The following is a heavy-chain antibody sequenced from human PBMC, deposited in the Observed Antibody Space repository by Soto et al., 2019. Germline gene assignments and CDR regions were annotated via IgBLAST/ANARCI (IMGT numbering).Heavy chain of an antibody. CDR1: GGSFSGYY. V-gene: IGHV4-34*01. CDR2: INHSGST. J-gene: IGHJ3*02. CDR3: ARGPSRVAAAGTLYAFDI. Sequence: SETLSLTCAVYGGSFSGYYWSWIRQPPGKGLEWIGEINHSGSTNYNPSLKSRVTISVDTSKNQFSLKLSSVTAADTAVYYCARGPSRVAAAGTLYAFDIWGQGTMVTVS. D-gene: IGHD6-13*01.